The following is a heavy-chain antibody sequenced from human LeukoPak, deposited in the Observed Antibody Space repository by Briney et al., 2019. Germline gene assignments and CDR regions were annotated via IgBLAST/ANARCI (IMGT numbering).Heavy chain of an antibody. V-gene: IGHV3-23*01. CDR3: AKQTDTTGSRGGAFDI. J-gene: IGHJ3*02. CDR2: ISGSGGST. Sequence: GGSLRLSCAASGFTFSSYAMSWVRQAPGKGLEWVSAISGSGGSTYYADSVKGRFTISRDNSKNTLYLQMNSLRAEDTAVYYCAKQTDTTGSRGGAFDIWGQGTMVTVSS. CDR1: GFTFSSYA. D-gene: IGHD3-22*01.